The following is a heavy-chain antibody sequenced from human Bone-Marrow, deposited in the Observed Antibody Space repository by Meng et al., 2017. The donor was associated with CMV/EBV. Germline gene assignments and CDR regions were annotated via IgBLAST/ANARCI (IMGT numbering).Heavy chain of an antibody. V-gene: IGHV1-2*02. CDR2: INPNSGGT. J-gene: IGHJ4*02. D-gene: IGHD6-19*01. CDR3: ARVAGQISSSGDFDY. CDR1: GHTFTGYY. Sequence: QVQLVQSGAEVKKPGASVKVSCKASGHTFTGYYMHWVRQAPGQGLEWMGWINPNSGGTNYAQKFRGRVTMTRDTSISTAYMELSRLRSDDTAVYYCARVAGQISSSGDFDYWGQGTLVTVSS.